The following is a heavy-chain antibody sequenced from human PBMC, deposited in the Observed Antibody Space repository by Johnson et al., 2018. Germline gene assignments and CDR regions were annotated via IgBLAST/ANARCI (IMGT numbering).Heavy chain of an antibody. Sequence: VQLVQSGGGLVQPGRSLRLSCAASGFTFGDYAMSWFRQAPGKGLEWVGFITSKVYGGTTDSAPSVNGRFTISRDDSKSIAYLQMNSLTAEDTAVYYCARGHIGAGAGIKGLYWGQGTLVTVSS. CDR2: ITSKVYGGTT. CDR1: GFTFGDYA. V-gene: IGHV3-49*03. CDR3: ARGHIGAGAGIKGLY. J-gene: IGHJ4*02. D-gene: IGHD6-13*01.